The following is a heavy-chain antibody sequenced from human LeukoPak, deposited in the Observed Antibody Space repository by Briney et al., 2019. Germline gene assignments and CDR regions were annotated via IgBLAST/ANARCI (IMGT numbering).Heavy chain of an antibody. D-gene: IGHD3-16*01. CDR1: GFTFRSYA. CDR3: ARDQDGGSDAFDI. J-gene: IGHJ3*02. Sequence: PGGSLRLSCAASGFTFRSYAMSWVRQAPGKGLEWVSYISSSSSTIYYADSVKGRFTISRDNAKNSLYLQMNSLRAEDTAVYYCARDQDGGSDAFDIWGQGTMVTVSS. CDR2: ISSSSSTI. V-gene: IGHV3-48*01.